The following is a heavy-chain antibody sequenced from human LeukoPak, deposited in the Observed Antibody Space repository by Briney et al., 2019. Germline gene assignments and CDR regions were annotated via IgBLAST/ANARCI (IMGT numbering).Heavy chain of an antibody. CDR2: TYYRSQRSN. J-gene: IGHJ4*02. CDR1: GDSVSSNSAA. V-gene: IGHV6-1*01. Sequence: SQTLSLTCAISGDSVSSNSAAWNWIRQSPSRGLEWLGRTYYRSQRSNDYAVFVKSRITINPDTSKNQFSLQLNAVTPEDNDVYCCARDGHDGFDYWGQGPLVTVSS. CDR3: ARDGHDGFDY. D-gene: IGHD1-1*01.